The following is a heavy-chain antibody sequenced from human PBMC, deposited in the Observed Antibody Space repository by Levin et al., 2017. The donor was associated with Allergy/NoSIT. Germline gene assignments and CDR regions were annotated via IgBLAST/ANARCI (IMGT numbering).Heavy chain of an antibody. D-gene: IGHD6-6*01. Sequence: GASVKVSCKASGYTFTRYYMNWVRQAPGQGLEWMGIINPSGGSTSYAQKFQGRVTMTRDTSTSTVYMELSSLRSEDTAVYYCARGSSIAAPHDYWGQGTLVIVSS. J-gene: IGHJ4*02. CDR1: GYTFTRYY. CDR2: INPSGGST. CDR3: ARGSSIAAPHDY. V-gene: IGHV1-46*01.